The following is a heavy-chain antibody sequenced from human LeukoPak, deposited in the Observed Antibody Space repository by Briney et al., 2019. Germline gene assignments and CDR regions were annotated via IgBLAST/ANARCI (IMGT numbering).Heavy chain of an antibody. CDR1: GGSISSSSYY. Sequence: SETLSLTCTVSGGSISSSSYYWGWIRQPPGKGLEWIGSIYYSGSTYYNPSLKSRVTISVDTSKNQFSLKLSSVTAADTAVYYCARGGGNSTYYFDYWGQGTLVTVSS. CDR3: ARGGGNSTYYFDY. D-gene: IGHD4-23*01. V-gene: IGHV4-39*01. CDR2: IYYSGST. J-gene: IGHJ4*02.